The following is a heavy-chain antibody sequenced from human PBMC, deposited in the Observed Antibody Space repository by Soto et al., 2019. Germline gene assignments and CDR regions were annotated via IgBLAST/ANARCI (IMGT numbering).Heavy chain of an antibody. Sequence: SETLSLTCTVSRGSISSSNPYWGWIRQPPGKGLEWIGSMYYDGSTYYNPSLKSRVTISVDTSKNQFPLKLNSVTAADTAVYYCARQGIEWEGYDKRYFDWSHFDYWRQGILVPVSS. D-gene: IGHD3-9*01. CDR3: ARQGIEWEGYDKRYFDWSHFDY. CDR2: MYYDGST. V-gene: IGHV4-39*01. J-gene: IGHJ4*02. CDR1: RGSISSSNPY.